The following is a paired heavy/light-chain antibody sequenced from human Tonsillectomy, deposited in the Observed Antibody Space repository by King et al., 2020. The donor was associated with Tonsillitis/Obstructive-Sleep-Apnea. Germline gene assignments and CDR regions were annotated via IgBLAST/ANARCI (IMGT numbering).Light chain of an antibody. CDR2: LGS. J-gene: IGKJ4*01. Sequence: DIVMTQSPLSLPVTPGEPASISCRSSQSLLHSNGYNYLDWYLQKPGQSPQLLIYLGSNRASGVPDRFSGSGSGTDFTLKISRVEAEDVGVYYCMQALQTPLFGGGTKVEIK. V-gene: IGKV2-28*01. CDR3: MQALQTPL. CDR1: QSLLHSNGYNY.
Heavy chain of an antibody. CDR3: AHRFPVIATSGSDSFDY. CDR1: GFSLSTSGVG. J-gene: IGHJ4*02. D-gene: IGHD6-13*01. V-gene: IGHV2-5*02. CDR2: IYWDDDK. Sequence: QITLKESGPTLVKPTQTLTLTCTFSGFSLSTSGVGVGWIRQPPGKALEWLALIYWDDDKRYSPSLKSRLTITKDTSKNQVVLTMTNMDPVDTATYFCAHRFPVIATSGSDSFDYWGQGTLVTVSS.